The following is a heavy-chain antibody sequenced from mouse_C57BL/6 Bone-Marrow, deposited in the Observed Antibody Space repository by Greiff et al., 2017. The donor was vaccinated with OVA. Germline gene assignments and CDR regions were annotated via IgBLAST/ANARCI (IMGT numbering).Heavy chain of an antibody. CDR3: ARGEYYYGSSLYDFDY. CDR1: GYTFTSYW. V-gene: IGHV1-55*01. J-gene: IGHJ2*01. CDR2: IYPGSGST. Sequence: VQLQQPGAELVKPGASVKMSCKASGYTFTSYWITWLKQRPGQGLEWIGDIYPGSGSTNYNEKFKSKATLTVDTSSSTAYMQLSSLTSEDSAVYYCARGEYYYGSSLYDFDYWGQGTTLTVSS. D-gene: IGHD1-1*01.